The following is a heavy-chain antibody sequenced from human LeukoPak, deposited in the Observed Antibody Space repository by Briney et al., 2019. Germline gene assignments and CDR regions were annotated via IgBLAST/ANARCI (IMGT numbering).Heavy chain of an antibody. V-gene: IGHV1-18*01. J-gene: IGHJ4*02. CDR2: ISAYNGNR. Sequence: GASVKVSCKASGYTFTSYGITWVRQAPGQGLEWMGWISAYNGNRNYAQNLQGRVTMTTDTSTSTTHMELRSLRSDDTAVYYCARAPNYYGSGTYYNVDYWGQGTLVTVSS. CDR1: GYTFTSYG. D-gene: IGHD3-10*01. CDR3: ARAPNYYGSGTYYNVDY.